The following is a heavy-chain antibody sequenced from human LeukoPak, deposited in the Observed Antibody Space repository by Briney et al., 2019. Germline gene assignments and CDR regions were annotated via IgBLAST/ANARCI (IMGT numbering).Heavy chain of an antibody. CDR1: GGSFSGYY. V-gene: IGHV4-34*01. J-gene: IGHJ5*02. Sequence: PSETLSLTCAVYGGSFSGYYWSWIRQPPGKGLEWIGEINHSGSTNYNPSLKSRVTISVDTSKNQFSLKLSSVTAADTAVYYCARFRFGVVRWFDPWGQGTLVTVSS. D-gene: IGHD3-3*01. CDR3: ARFRFGVVRWFDP. CDR2: INHSGST.